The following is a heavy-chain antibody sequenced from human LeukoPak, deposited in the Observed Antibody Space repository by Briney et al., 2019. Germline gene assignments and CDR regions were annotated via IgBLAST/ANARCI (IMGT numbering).Heavy chain of an antibody. CDR2: IYYSGST. CDR1: GGSISSSSYY. V-gene: IGHV4-39*07. D-gene: IGHD2-2*02. Sequence: SETLSLTCTVSGGSISSSSYYLGWIRQPPGKGLEWIGSIYYSGSTYYNPSLKSRVTISVDTSKNQFSLKLRSVTAADTAVYYCARETYCSSITCYNVVDAFDIWGQGTMVTVSS. CDR3: ARETYCSSITCYNVVDAFDI. J-gene: IGHJ3*02.